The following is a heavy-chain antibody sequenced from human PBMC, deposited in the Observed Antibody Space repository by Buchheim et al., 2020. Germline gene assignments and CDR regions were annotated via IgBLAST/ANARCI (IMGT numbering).Heavy chain of an antibody. Sequence: QVQVVQSGAEVKKPGASVKVSCKASGYTFTSYGISWVRQAPGQGLEWMGWINSNSGGTNYAQKFQGWVTMTRDTSISTAYMELSRLRSDDTAVYYCARDGYCSSTSCYTGYYGMDVWGQGTT. D-gene: IGHD2-2*02. CDR2: INSNSGGT. V-gene: IGHV1-2*04. J-gene: IGHJ6*02. CDR3: ARDGYCSSTSCYTGYYGMDV. CDR1: GYTFTSYG.